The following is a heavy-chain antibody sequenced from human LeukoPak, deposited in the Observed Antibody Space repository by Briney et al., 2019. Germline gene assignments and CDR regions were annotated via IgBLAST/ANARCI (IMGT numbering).Heavy chain of an antibody. J-gene: IGHJ6*03. CDR2: ISGIGDT. Sequence: PSETLSLTCAVSGDSISSHYYKWSWIRQPAGKGLEWIGRISGIGDTNHNPSLKSRVTISLDTSKNHFSLRLTSVTAADTAVYYCARVGAGITSFYFYYMDVWGKGTTVTVSS. CDR3: ARVGAGITSFYFYYMDV. D-gene: IGHD1-26*01. V-gene: IGHV4-61*02. CDR1: GDSISSHY.